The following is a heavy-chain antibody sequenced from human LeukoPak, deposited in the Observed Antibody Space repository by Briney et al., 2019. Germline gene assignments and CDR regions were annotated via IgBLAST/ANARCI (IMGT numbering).Heavy chain of an antibody. CDR1: GGSFSGYY. J-gene: IGHJ3*02. V-gene: IGHV4-34*01. CDR3: ARSPIDIAAARTSPFDI. D-gene: IGHD6-13*01. CDR2: INHSGST. Sequence: SETLSLTCAVYGGSFSGYYWSWLRQPPGKGLEWIGEINHSGSTNYNPSLKSRATISEAKSNNQFFLKMSSGADAGTASYYSARSPIDIAAARTSPFDIWDKGKIDTVS.